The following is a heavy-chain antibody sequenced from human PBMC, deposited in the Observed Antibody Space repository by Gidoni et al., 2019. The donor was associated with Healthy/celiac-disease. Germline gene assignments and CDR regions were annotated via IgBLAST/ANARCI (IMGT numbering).Heavy chain of an antibody. V-gene: IGHV4-4*07. Sequence: QVQLQESGPGLVKPSETLSLTCTVSGGSISSYYWSWIRQPAGKGLEWIGRIYTSGSTNYNPSLKSRVTMSVDTSKNQFSLKLSSVTAADTAVYYCARESFFSIYYYYGMDVWGQGTTVTVSS. J-gene: IGHJ6*02. CDR1: GGSISSYY. CDR3: ARESFFSIYYYYGMDV. D-gene: IGHD3-3*01. CDR2: IYTSGST.